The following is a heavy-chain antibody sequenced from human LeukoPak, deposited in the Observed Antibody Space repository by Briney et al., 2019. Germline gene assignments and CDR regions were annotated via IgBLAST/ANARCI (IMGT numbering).Heavy chain of an antibody. CDR2: ISWNSGSI. D-gene: IGHD3-10*01. J-gene: IGHJ4*02. CDR3: AKDVQGTYGPGSYYSH. V-gene: IGHV3-9*01. CDR1: GFTFDDYA. Sequence: GGSLRLSCAASGFTFDDYAMHWVRQAPGKGLEWVSGISWNSGSIGYADSVKGRFTISRDNAKNSLYLQMNSLRAEDTALYYCAKDVQGTYGPGSYYSHWGQGTLVTVSS.